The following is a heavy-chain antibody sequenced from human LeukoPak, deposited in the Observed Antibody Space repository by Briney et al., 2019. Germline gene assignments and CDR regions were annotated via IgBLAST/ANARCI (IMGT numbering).Heavy chain of an antibody. D-gene: IGHD6-13*01. CDR1: GGSISSYY. J-gene: IGHJ2*01. CDR3: AKDPYSSSWGGHFDL. V-gene: IGHV4-59*01. CDR2: IFYGGTT. Sequence: SETLSLTCSVSGGSISSYYWSWIRQPPGKGLEWIGYIFYGGTTQYNPSLKSRVTMSIDTSKSQFSLKLNSETAADTAVYYCAKDPYSSSWGGHFDLWGRGTLVTVSS.